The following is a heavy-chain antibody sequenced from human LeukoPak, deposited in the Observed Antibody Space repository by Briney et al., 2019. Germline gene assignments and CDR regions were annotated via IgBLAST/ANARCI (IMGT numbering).Heavy chain of an antibody. CDR3: ARRSSGWHYYFDY. Sequence: HSGGSLRLSCAASGSSFSDYEMNWVRQAPGKGLEWVSYISSSGSTIYYADSVKGRFTISRDNAKNSLYLQMNSLRAEDTAVYYCARRSSGWHYYFDYWGQGTLVTVSS. CDR1: GSSFSDYE. CDR2: ISSSGSTI. V-gene: IGHV3-48*03. D-gene: IGHD6-19*01. J-gene: IGHJ4*02.